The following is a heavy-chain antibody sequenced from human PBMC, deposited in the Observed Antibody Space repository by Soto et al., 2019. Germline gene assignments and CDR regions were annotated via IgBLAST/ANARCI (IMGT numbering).Heavy chain of an antibody. CDR2: IYYSGST. CDR1: GVSIANGGYY. V-gene: IGHV4-31*03. Sequence: PTETLSLTCTVSGVSIANGGYYWSWMGQHPGKGLEWIGYIYYSGSTYYNPSLKSRVIISLDTSENQFSLRLSSVTAADTAVYYCARDPLFYVSGDYYDRRHNGMHVWGQGTRVTVSS. D-gene: IGHD3-3*01. J-gene: IGHJ6*01. CDR3: ARDPLFYVSGDYYDRRHNGMHV.